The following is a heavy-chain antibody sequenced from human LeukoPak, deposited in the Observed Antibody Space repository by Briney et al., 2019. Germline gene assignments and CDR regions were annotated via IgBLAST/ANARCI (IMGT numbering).Heavy chain of an antibody. D-gene: IGHD2-15*01. Sequence: GGSLRLSCAASGFPHRSYSINWVRQAPGKGLEWVSYISSSGSAIYYVDSVKGRFTVSRDNAKNSLFLQMNSPRAEDTAVYYCVRVKGSYFDYWGQGALVTVSS. CDR2: ISSSGSAI. V-gene: IGHV3-48*01. CDR3: VRVKGSYFDY. CDR1: GFPHRSYS. J-gene: IGHJ4*02.